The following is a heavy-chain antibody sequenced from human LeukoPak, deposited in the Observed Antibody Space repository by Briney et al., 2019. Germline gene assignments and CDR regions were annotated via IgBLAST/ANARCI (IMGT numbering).Heavy chain of an antibody. Sequence: ASVKVSCKASGYTFTSYGISWVRQAPGQGLEWMGWISAYNGNTNYAQKLQGRVTMTTDTSTSTAYMELRSLRSDDTAVYYCARDEKVGGGTPGGGYYYGMDVWGQGTTVTVSS. V-gene: IGHV1-18*01. J-gene: IGHJ6*02. D-gene: IGHD2-15*01. CDR3: ARDEKVGGGTPGGGYYYGMDV. CDR2: ISAYNGNT. CDR1: GYTFTSYG.